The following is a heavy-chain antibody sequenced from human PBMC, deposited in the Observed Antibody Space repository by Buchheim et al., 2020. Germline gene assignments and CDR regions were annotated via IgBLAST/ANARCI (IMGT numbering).Heavy chain of an antibody. J-gene: IGHJ4*02. V-gene: IGHV4-59*01. D-gene: IGHD5-24*01. CDR1: GASMNDYY. Sequence: QVLLQESGPGMVKPSETLSLTCNVSGASMNDYYWSWIRQPPGKGLEWLGYIYYSGSTNYNHSLKSRVTISIDTSKNQFSLRLTSVTAADSAVYYCARFPVQRKPYWGQGIL. CDR2: IYYSGST. CDR3: ARFPVQRKPY.